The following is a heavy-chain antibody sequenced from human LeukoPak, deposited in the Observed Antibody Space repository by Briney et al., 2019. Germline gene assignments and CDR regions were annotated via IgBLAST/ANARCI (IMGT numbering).Heavy chain of an antibody. CDR2: INPNSGGT. Sequence: ASVKVSCKASGYTFTGYYMHWVRQAPGQGLEWMGWINPNSGGTNYAQKFQGRVTMTRDTSISTAYMELSRLRSDDTAVYYCARLRLPGTYAFDIWGQGTMVTVSS. CDR3: ARLRLPGTYAFDI. V-gene: IGHV1-2*02. J-gene: IGHJ3*02. CDR1: GYTFTGYY. D-gene: IGHD1-1*01.